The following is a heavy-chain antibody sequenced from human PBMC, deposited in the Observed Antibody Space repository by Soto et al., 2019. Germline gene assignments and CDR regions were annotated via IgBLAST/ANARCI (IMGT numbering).Heavy chain of an antibody. CDR2: IYHSGST. J-gene: IGHJ6*02. D-gene: IGHD6-13*01. CDR3: ARAEIAAASPNYYYYYGMAV. Sequence: PSETLSLTCAVSGGSISSSNWWSWVRQPPGKGLEWIGEIYHSGSTNYNPSLKSRVTISVDKSKNQFSLKLSSVTAADTAVYYCARAEIAAASPNYYYYYGMAVWGQGTTVTVSS. CDR1: GGSISSSNW. V-gene: IGHV4-4*02.